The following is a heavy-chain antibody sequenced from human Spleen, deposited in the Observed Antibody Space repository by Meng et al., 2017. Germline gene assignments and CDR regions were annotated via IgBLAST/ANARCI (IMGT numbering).Heavy chain of an antibody. CDR3: ARSLDPPAYYYESSGYLFDY. CDR1: CYSFTSYW. D-gene: IGHD3-22*01. J-gene: IGHJ4*02. CDR2: IYPGDSDT. Sequence: GESLNISCKGSCYSFTSYWIGWVRQVPGKGLEWMGIIYPGDSDTRYSPSFPVQVTISADKSISTAYLQWSSLKAADTDMYYCARSLDPPAYYYESSGYLFDYWGQGTLVTVSS. V-gene: IGHV5-51*01.